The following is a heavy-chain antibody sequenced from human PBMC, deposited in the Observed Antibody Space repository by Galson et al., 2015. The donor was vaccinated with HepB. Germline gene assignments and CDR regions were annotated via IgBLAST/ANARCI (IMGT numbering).Heavy chain of an antibody. CDR2: IYPGDSDT. Sequence: QSGAEVKKPGESLKISCKGSGYSFTSYWIGWVRQMPGKGLEWMGIIYPGDSDTRYSPSFQGQVTISADKSISTAYLQWSSLKASGTAMYYCASSQTPTVWSLWANYWGQGTLVTVSS. D-gene: IGHD3-3*01. CDR1: GYSFTSYW. V-gene: IGHV5-51*01. J-gene: IGHJ4*02. CDR3: ASSQTPTVWSLWANY.